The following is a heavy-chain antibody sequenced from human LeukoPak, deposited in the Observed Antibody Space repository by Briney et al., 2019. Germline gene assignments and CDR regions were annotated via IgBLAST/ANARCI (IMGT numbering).Heavy chain of an antibody. Sequence: SVKVSCKASGGTFSSYAISWVRQAPGQGLEWMGRIIPILGIANYAQKFQGRVTITADKSTSTAYMELSSLRSEDTAVYYCARGARGYCSSTSCPLGYHYYYYGMDVWGQGTTVTVSS. CDR2: IIPILGIA. J-gene: IGHJ6*02. D-gene: IGHD2-2*01. CDR1: GGTFSSYA. V-gene: IGHV1-69*04. CDR3: ARGARGYCSSTSCPLGYHYYYYGMDV.